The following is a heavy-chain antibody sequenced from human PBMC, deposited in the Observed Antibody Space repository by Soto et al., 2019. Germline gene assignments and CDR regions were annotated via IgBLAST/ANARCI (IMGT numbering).Heavy chain of an antibody. J-gene: IGHJ4*02. CDR1: GFTFSSYA. CDR3: AGGDSSSSPPGDY. CDR2: ISYDGSNK. D-gene: IGHD6-6*01. V-gene: IGHV3-30-3*01. Sequence: PGGSLRLSCAASGFTFSSYAMHWVRQAPGKGLEWVAVISYDGSNKYYADSVKGRFTISRDNSKNTLYLQMNSLRAEDTAVYYCAGGDSSSSPPGDYWGQGTLVTVSS.